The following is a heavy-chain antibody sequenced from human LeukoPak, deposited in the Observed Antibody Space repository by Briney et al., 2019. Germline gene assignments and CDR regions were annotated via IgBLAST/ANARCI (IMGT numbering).Heavy chain of an antibody. CDR1: GGSFSGYY. V-gene: IGHV4-31*11. J-gene: IGHJ4*02. D-gene: IGHD3-22*01. CDR3: ARTRGYYDSSGYYFDY. CDR2: IYYSGST. Sequence: SETLSPTCAVYGGSFSGYYWSWIRQHPGKGLEWIGYIYYSGSTYYNPSLKSRVTISVDTSKNQFSLKLSSVTAADTAVYYCARTRGYYDSSGYYFDYWGQGTLVTVSS.